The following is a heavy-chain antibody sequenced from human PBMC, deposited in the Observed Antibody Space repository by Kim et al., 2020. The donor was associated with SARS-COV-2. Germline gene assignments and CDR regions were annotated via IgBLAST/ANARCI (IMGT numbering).Heavy chain of an antibody. J-gene: IGHJ4*02. CDR1: GYTFTSYT. Sequence: SVKVSCKASGYTFTSYTIHWVRQVPGQRPEWMGWINAGNGNTRYSQKFQGRVTMTRDTSASTVYIGLSSLRSEDTAVFYCARAPPVAGLFRFDSWGQGTLVTVSS. V-gene: IGHV1-3*01. CDR2: INAGNGNT. CDR3: ARAPPVAGLFRFDS. D-gene: IGHD6-19*01.